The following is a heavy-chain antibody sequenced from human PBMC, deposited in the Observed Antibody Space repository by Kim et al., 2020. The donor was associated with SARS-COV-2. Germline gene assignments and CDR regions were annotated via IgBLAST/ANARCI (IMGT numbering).Heavy chain of an antibody. CDR2: IKSKTDGGTT. CDR1: GFTFSNAW. V-gene: IGHV3-15*01. J-gene: IGHJ6*02. Sequence: GGSLRLSCAASGFTFSNAWMSWVRQAPGKGLEWVGRIKSKTDGGTTDYAAPVKGRFTISRDDSKNTLYLQMNSLKTEDTAVYYCTTETRSQAGRGWDYYYYYGMDVWGQGTTVTVSS. CDR3: TTETRSQAGRGWDYYYYYGMDV. D-gene: IGHD2-15*01.